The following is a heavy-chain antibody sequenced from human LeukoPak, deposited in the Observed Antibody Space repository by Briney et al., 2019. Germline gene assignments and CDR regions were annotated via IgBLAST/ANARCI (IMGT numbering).Heavy chain of an antibody. J-gene: IGHJ4*02. CDR3: ARSEATVTTFDY. Sequence: GASVKVSCKASGGTFSSYAIGWVRQAPGQGLEWMGGIIPIFGTANYAQKFQGRVTITADKSTSTAYMELSSLRSEDTAVYYCARSEATVTTFDYWGQGTLVTVSS. D-gene: IGHD4-17*01. CDR1: GGTFSSYA. V-gene: IGHV1-69*06. CDR2: IIPIFGTA.